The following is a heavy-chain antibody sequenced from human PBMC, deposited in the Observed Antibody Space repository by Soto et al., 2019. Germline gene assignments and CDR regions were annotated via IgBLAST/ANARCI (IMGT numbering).Heavy chain of an antibody. D-gene: IGHD3-22*01. Sequence: KTSETLSLTCTVSGGSISSYYWSWIRQPPGKGLEWIGYIYYSGSTNYNPSLKSRVTISVDTSKNQFSLKLSSVTAADTAVYYCARSKDYDSSGPWAYYWGQGTLVTVSS. CDR3: ARSKDYDSSGPWAYY. V-gene: IGHV4-59*01. CDR1: GGSISSYY. J-gene: IGHJ4*02. CDR2: IYYSGST.